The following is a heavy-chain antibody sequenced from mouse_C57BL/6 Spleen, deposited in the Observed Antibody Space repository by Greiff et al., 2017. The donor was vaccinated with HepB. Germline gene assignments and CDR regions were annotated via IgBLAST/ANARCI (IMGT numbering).Heavy chain of an antibody. CDR2: MYPGDGDT. CDR3: ARDAMDY. Sequence: AQLQQSGPELVKPGASVKISCKASGYAFSSSWMNWVKQRPGKGLEWIGRMYPGDGDTNYNGKFKGKATLTADKSSSTAYMQLSSLTSEDSAVYFCARDAMDYWGQGTSVTVSS. V-gene: IGHV1-82*01. J-gene: IGHJ4*01. CDR1: GYAFSSSW.